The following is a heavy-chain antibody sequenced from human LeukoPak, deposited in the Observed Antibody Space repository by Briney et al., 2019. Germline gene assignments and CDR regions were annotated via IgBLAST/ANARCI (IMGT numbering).Heavy chain of an antibody. Sequence: GGSLRLSCAASGFTFSSYAMSWVRQAPGKGLVWVSRINSDGSSTSYADSVKGRFTISRDNAKNTLYLQMNSLRAEDTAVYYCARDASTQYSYGYYYFDYWGQGTLVTVSS. CDR2: INSDGSST. D-gene: IGHD5-18*01. J-gene: IGHJ4*02. V-gene: IGHV3-74*01. CDR3: ARDASTQYSYGYYYFDY. CDR1: GFTFSSYA.